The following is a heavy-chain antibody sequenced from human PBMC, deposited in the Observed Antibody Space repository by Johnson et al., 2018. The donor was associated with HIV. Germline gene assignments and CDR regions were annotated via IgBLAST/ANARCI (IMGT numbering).Heavy chain of an antibody. CDR2: IRSKAYGGTT. V-gene: IGHV3-49*04. Sequence: MLLVESGGGLVQPGRSLRLSCTASGFTFGDYAMSWVRQAPGKGLEWVGFIRSKAYGGTTEYAASVKGRFTISRDDSKSTVYLQMNSLKTEDSAVYYCTTDLIVVIPIGAFDVWGQGTTVTVSS. D-gene: IGHD2-21*01. CDR1: GFTFGDYA. J-gene: IGHJ3*01. CDR3: TTDLIVVIPIGAFDV.